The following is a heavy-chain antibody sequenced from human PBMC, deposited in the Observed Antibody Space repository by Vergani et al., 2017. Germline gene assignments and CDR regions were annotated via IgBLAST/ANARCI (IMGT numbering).Heavy chain of an antibody. CDR1: GFAFDDYA. CDR2: ITWNSGSI. V-gene: IGHV3-9*01. CDR3: ATAWGLYYLHGEYFQY. Sequence: EVQLVESGGGLVQPGRSLRLSCAASGFAFDDYAMHWVRQAPVKGLEWVSGITWNSGSIGYADSVKGRFTISRDNAKNSLYLQMNSLRAEDTALYYCATAWGLYYLHGEYFQYWGRGTLVSVSS. D-gene: IGHD3-10*01. J-gene: IGHJ1*01.